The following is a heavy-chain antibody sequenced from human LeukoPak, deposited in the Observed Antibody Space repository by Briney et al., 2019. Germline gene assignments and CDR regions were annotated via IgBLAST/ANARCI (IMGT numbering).Heavy chain of an antibody. Sequence: GGSLRLSCAASGFTFNGYSMHWVRHGPGKGLEWVSLIRRDGTYTLYADSVKGRFTISRDNSKNSLYLQMNSLRTEDTALYYCAKEHNRGWPTFDSWGQGTLVTVSS. CDR3: AKEHNRGWPTFDS. CDR2: IRRDGTYT. D-gene: IGHD6-19*01. V-gene: IGHV3-43*01. CDR1: GFTFNGYS. J-gene: IGHJ4*02.